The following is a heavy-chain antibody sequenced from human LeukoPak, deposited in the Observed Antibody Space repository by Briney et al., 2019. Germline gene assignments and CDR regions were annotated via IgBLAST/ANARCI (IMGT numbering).Heavy chain of an antibody. J-gene: IGHJ6*02. CDR3: AKDQGDSSGTYYYYYGMDV. D-gene: IGHD3-22*01. V-gene: IGHV3-30*18. CDR2: ISYDGSNK. CDR1: GFTFSSYG. Sequence: GRSLRLSCAASGFTFSSYGMHWVRQGPGKGLECVAVISYDGSNKYYADSVKGRFTISRDNSKNTLYLQMNSLRAEDTAVYYCAKDQGDSSGTYYYYYGMDVWGQGTTVTVSS.